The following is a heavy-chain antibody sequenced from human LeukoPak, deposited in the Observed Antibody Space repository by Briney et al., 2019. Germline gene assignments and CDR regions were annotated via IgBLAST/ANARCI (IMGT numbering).Heavy chain of an antibody. CDR1: GYTFTSYG. Sequence: GASVKVSCKASGYTFTSYGISWVRQAPGQGLEWMGWIIAYNGNTNYAQKFQGRVTMTRDTSISTAYMELSRLRSDDTAVYYCARVRRPGIAAAGTVFDYWGQGTLVTVSS. V-gene: IGHV1-18*01. CDR2: IIAYNGNT. D-gene: IGHD6-13*01. CDR3: ARVRRPGIAAAGTVFDY. J-gene: IGHJ4*02.